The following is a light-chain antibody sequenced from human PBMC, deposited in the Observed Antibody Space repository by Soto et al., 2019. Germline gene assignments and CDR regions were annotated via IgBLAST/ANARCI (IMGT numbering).Light chain of an antibody. V-gene: IGLV2-8*01. J-gene: IGLJ1*01. CDR3: SSYAGNNNYV. CDR1: RSNVGGYNY. CDR2: EVN. Sequence: QPVLPELASATGALGDSVPATRNRNRSNVGGYNYVSWYQLHPGKAPKLMIYEVNLRPSGVPDRFSGSKSGNTASLTVSGLQAEDEADYYCSSYAGNNNYVFGTGTKVTVL.